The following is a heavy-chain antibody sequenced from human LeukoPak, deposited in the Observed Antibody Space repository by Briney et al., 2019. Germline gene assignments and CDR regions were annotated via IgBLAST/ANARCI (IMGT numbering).Heavy chain of an antibody. CDR1: GFTFSNYA. D-gene: IGHD6-19*01. Sequence: PGGSLRLSCAASGFTFSNYALSWVRQAPGKGLEWVSLISGSGGQKDYADSVKGRFTISRDNSGNTLNLQMDSLEAEDTAVYYCAKHVWTSVWFFDYWGQGTLVTVSS. V-gene: IGHV3-23*01. CDR2: ISGSGGQK. J-gene: IGHJ4*02. CDR3: AKHVWTSVWFFDY.